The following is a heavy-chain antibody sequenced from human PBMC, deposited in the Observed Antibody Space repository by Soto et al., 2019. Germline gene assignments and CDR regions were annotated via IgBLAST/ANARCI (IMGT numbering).Heavy chain of an antibody. D-gene: IGHD3-10*01. Sequence: QVQLVQSGAEVKKPGSSVKVSCKASGGTFSSYAISWVRQAPGQGLEWMGGIIPIFGTANYAQKFQGRVTITADESTSTAYIELSSLRSEDTAVYYCARGQSTLVLWFGDPIQDWGQGTLVTVSS. J-gene: IGHJ4*02. V-gene: IGHV1-69*01. CDR3: ARGQSTLVLWFGDPIQD. CDR2: IIPIFGTA. CDR1: GGTFSSYA.